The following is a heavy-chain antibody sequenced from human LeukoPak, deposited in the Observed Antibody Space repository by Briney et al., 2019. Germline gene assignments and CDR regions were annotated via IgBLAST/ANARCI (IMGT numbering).Heavy chain of an antibody. D-gene: IGHD2-2*01. V-gene: IGHV4-59*01. Sequence: SETLSLTCTASGGSISSYYWSWIRQPPRKGLEWIGYIYYSGSTNYNPSLKSRVTISVDTSKNQFSLKLSSVTAADTAVYYCEREVVVPAAGDYYYYMDVWGKGTTVTVSS. J-gene: IGHJ6*03. CDR1: GGSISSYY. CDR3: EREVVVPAAGDYYYYMDV. CDR2: IYYSGST.